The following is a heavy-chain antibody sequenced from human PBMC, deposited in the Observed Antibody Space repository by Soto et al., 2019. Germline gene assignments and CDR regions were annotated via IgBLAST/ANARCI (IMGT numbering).Heavy chain of an antibody. J-gene: IGHJ3*02. V-gene: IGHV1-24*01. D-gene: IGHD3-22*01. CDR2: FDPEDGET. CDR3: ARWGYDSSGIDAFDI. CDR1: GYTLTELS. Sequence: ASVKVSCKVSGYTLTELSMHWVRQAPGKGLEWMGGFDPEDGETIYAQKFQGRVTMTEDTSTDTAYMELSSLRSEDTAVYYCARWGYDSSGIDAFDIWGQGTMVTVSS.